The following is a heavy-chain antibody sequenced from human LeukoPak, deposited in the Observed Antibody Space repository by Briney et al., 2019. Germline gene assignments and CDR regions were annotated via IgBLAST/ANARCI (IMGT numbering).Heavy chain of an antibody. Sequence: GGSLRLSCAASGFSFKDYYFSWIRQAPGKGLEWVSFINVNGGAMYYADFVKGRFTISRDNAKSSLYLEMNSLRVEDTTVYYCARGPRILAAGSYYFDYWGQGSLVTVSS. CDR2: INVNGGAM. D-gene: IGHD6-13*01. CDR1: GFSFKDYY. J-gene: IGHJ4*02. CDR3: ARGPRILAAGSYYFDY. V-gene: IGHV3-11*01.